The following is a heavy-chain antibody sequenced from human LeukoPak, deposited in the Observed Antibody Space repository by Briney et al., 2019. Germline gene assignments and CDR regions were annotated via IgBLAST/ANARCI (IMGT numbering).Heavy chain of an antibody. CDR2: ISYDGSNK. CDR3: ARDSRSGTSCYFEYFQH. J-gene: IGHJ1*01. V-gene: IGHV3-30*04. D-gene: IGHD2-2*01. Sequence: PGRSLRLSCAASGFTFSSYAMHWVRQAPGKGLEWVAVISYDGSNKYYADSVKGRFTISRDNSKNTLYLQMNSLRAENTAVYYCARDSRSGTSCYFEYFQHWGQGTLVTVSS. CDR1: GFTFSSYA.